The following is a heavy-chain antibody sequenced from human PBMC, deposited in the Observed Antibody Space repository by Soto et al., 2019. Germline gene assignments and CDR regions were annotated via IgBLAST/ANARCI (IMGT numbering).Heavy chain of an antibody. D-gene: IGHD1-1*01. CDR2: MNPNSGNT. V-gene: IGHV1-8*01. CDR3: VGRWN. J-gene: IGHJ4*02. CDR1: GYTFSTYD. Sequence: QEQLVQSGAEVKKPGASVKVSCKTSGYTFSTYDISWVRQAAGQGLEWMGWMNPNSGNTGYAQKYQGRVSMTRNTSINTAYMELSGLRTEDTAVYYCVGRWNWGQGTRVTVSS.